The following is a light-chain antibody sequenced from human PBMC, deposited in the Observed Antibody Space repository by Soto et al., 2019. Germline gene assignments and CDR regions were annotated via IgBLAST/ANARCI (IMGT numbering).Light chain of an antibody. CDR2: AAS. CDR3: QQYYSYPWG. V-gene: IGKV1-8*01. CDR1: QGISSY. J-gene: IGKJ1*01. Sequence: AIRMTQSPSSFSASTGDRVTITCRASQGISSYLAWYQQKPGKAPKLLIYAASTLQSGVPSRFSGSGSGTAFTLTISCLQSEDFPPYYCQQYYSYPWGFGQGTKVEIK.